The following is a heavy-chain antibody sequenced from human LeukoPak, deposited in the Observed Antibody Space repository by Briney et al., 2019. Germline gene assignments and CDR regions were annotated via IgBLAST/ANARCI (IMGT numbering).Heavy chain of an antibody. CDR1: GGSISSHF. CDR3: ARVGMGGYCSSTSCYPDAFDI. V-gene: IGHV4-59*11. Sequence: SETLSLTCTVSGGSISSHFWSWIRQPPGKGLEWIGYIYHSGGTNYNPSLKSRVTISVDTSKNQFSLKLSSVTAADTAVYYCARVGMGGYCSSTSCYPDAFDIWGQGTMVTVSS. J-gene: IGHJ3*02. CDR2: IYHSGGT. D-gene: IGHD2-2*01.